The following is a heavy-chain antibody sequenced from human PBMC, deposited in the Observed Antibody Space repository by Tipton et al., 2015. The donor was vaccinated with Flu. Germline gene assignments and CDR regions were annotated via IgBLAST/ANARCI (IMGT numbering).Heavy chain of an antibody. V-gene: IGHV4-31*03. CDR3: ATSGWRDPRGSFDF. D-gene: IGHD5-24*01. CDR2: IYYSGST. CDR1: GGSISSDGYY. J-gene: IGHJ4*02. Sequence: TLSLTCTVSGGSISSDGYYWNWIRQHPGKGLEWIGYIYYSGSTNYNPSLKSRVTISLDTSKNQFSLRVNSVTAADTAVYYCATSGWRDPRGSFDFWGQGTLVTVSS.